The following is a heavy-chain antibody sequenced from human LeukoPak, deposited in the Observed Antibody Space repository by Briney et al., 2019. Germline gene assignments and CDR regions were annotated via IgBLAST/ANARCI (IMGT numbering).Heavy chain of an antibody. J-gene: IGHJ3*02. CDR1: GYSFTSHY. D-gene: IGHD3-22*01. CDR3: ARQSSTAYYDSSGLPYDAFDI. CDR2: INPSGSST. V-gene: IGHV1-46*01. Sequence: ASVKVSCKASGYSFTSHYMHWVRQAPGQGLEWLGLINPSGSSTLYAQKFQGRVTMTRDMSTTTDYMELSSLRSEDTAVYYCARQSSTAYYDSSGLPYDAFDIWGQGTMVTVSS.